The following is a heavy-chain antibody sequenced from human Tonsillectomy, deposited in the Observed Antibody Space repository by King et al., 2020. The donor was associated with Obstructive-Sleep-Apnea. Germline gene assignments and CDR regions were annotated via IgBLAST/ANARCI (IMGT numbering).Heavy chain of an antibody. J-gene: IGHJ6*02. D-gene: IGHD6-13*01. CDR3: ARDASSTWYPYEYYYAMDA. Sequence: QLQESGAGLVTPSETLSLTCTVPCGSHSSSSYYWGWIRQPPGKGLEWIGNIYYIWSTSYNPSLKSRVTISIATSKNQFSLNLTSMTAADTAVYYCARDASSTWYPYEYYYAMDAWGQGTTVTVSS. CDR1: CGSHSSSSYY. CDR2: IYYIWST. V-gene: IGHV4-39*07.